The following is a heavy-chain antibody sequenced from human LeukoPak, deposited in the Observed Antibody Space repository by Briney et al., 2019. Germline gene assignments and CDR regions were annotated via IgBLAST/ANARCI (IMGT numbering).Heavy chain of an antibody. D-gene: IGHD4-17*01. CDR1: GYTFTRYG. J-gene: IGHJ3*02. V-gene: IGHV1-18*01. CDR3: ARGVTTAAYVI. Sequence: ASVKVSCKASGYTFTRYGISWVRQAPGQGLEWMGWISAYNGNTNYAQRIQGRVTMTTDTSTSTANVELRSLRSDDTAVYYCARGVTTAAYVIWGQGTMVTVSS. CDR2: ISAYNGNT.